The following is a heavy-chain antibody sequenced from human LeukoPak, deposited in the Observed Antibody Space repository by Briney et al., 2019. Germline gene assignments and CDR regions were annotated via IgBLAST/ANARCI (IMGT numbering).Heavy chain of an antibody. D-gene: IGHD2-21*02. CDR1: GGSFSGYY. CDR3: ARMDEGDPD. Sequence: SETLSLTCAVYGGSFSGYYWSWIRQPPGKGLEWIGEINHSGSTNYNPSLKSRVTISVDTSKNQFSLKLSSVTAADTAVYYCARMDEGDPDWGQGTLVTVSS. CDR2: INHSGST. J-gene: IGHJ4*02. V-gene: IGHV4-34*01.